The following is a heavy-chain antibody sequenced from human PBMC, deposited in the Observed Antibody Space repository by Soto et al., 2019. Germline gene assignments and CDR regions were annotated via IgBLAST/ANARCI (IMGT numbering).Heavy chain of an antibody. CDR3: ARAQTIFGIITVFDY. D-gene: IGHD3-3*01. Sequence: SVKVSFKASVGTFSSYAISWVRQAPGQGLEWMGGIIPIFGTANYAQKFQGRVTITADESTSTAYMELTSVTAADTAVYFCARAQTIFGIITVFDYWGQGTLVTVSS. J-gene: IGHJ4*02. CDR1: VGTFSSYA. CDR2: IIPIFGTA. V-gene: IGHV1-69*13.